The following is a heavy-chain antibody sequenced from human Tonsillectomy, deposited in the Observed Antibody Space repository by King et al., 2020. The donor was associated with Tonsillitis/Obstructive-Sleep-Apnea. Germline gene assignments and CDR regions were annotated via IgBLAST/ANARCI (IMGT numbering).Heavy chain of an antibody. CDR3: ARVRLDCSGGSCFIGAFDS. CDR2: VYYSGTT. D-gene: IGHD2-15*01. J-gene: IGHJ3*02. V-gene: IGHV4-59*01. CDR1: GGSISSYY. Sequence: QLQESGPGLVKPSETLSLTCTVSGGSISSYYWSWIRQPPGKGLEWIGYVYYSGTTNYNPSLKSRVTISVDTSKNQFSLKLSSVTAADTAVYYCARVRLDCSGGSCFIGAFDSWGHGTMVTVSS.